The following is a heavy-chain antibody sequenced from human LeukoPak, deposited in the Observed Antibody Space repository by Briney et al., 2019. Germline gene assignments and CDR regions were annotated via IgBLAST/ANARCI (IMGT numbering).Heavy chain of an antibody. CDR3: ARPTSKPGSFDY. CDR1: GGSISSYY. J-gene: IGHJ4*02. Sequence: SETLSLTCTVSGGSISSYYWSWIRQPPGKGLEWIGYIYYSGSTYYNPSLKSRITISVDTSKNQFSLKMRSVTAADTAVYYCARPTSKPGSFDYWGQGTLVTVSS. D-gene: IGHD2/OR15-2a*01. V-gene: IGHV4-59*08. CDR2: IYYSGST.